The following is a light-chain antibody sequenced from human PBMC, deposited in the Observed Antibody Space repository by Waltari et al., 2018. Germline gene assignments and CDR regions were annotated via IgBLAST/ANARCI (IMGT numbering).Light chain of an antibody. J-gene: IGKJ4*01. Sequence: DIQTTQSPSSLSASIGDRVTITCRTSQNIASFLNWYQQMPGKAPKLLIYAASTLQSGVPSRFSGSGSGTDFTLTISSLQPEDFATYSCQQYNNNPTFGGGTKVE. CDR1: QNIASF. CDR3: QQYNNNPT. V-gene: IGKV1-39*01. CDR2: AAS.